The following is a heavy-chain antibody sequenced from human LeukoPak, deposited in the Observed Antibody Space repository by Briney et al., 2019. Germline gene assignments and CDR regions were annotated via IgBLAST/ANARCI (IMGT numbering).Heavy chain of an antibody. CDR3: ARAEMATITPHFDY. Sequence: SETLSLTCTVSGGSISSHYWSWIRQPPGKGLEWIGYIYYSGSTNYNPSLKSRVTISVDTSKNQFSLKLSSVTAADTAVYYCARAEMATITPHFDYWGQGTLVTVSS. V-gene: IGHV4-59*11. CDR1: GGSISSHY. CDR2: IYYSGST. J-gene: IGHJ4*02. D-gene: IGHD5-24*01.